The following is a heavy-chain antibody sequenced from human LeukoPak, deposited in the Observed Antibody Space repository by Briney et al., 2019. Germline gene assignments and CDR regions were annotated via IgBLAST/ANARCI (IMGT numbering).Heavy chain of an antibody. J-gene: IGHJ3*02. V-gene: IGHV4-39*07. CDR2: IYYSGST. CDR1: GGSISSSSYY. D-gene: IGHD4-17*01. CDR3: ARAWATVTTGGAFDI. Sequence: SETLSLTCTVSGGSISSSSYYWGWIRQPPGEGLEWIVSIYYSGSTYYNPSLKSRVTISVDTSKNQFSLKLSSVTAADTAVYYCARAWATVTTGGAFDIWGQGTMVTVSS.